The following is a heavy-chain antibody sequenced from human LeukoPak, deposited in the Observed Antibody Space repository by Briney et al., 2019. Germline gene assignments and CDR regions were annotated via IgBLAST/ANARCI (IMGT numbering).Heavy chain of an antibody. D-gene: IGHD1-26*01. J-gene: IGHJ4*02. Sequence: SETLSLTCAVYGGSFSGYYWSWIRQPPGKGLEWIGEINHSGSTNYNPSLKSRVTISVDTSKNQFSLKLSSVTAADTAVYYCARDLVVGASVAYFDYWGQGTLVTVSS. CDR3: ARDLVVGASVAYFDY. CDR1: GGSFSGYY. CDR2: INHSGST. V-gene: IGHV4-34*01.